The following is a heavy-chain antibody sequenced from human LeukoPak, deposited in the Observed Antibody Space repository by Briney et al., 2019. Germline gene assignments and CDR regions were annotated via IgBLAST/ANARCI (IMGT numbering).Heavy chain of an antibody. CDR2: IYYSGST. D-gene: IGHD6-19*01. CDR1: GGSISSYY. V-gene: IGHV4-59*01. CDR3: ARVPVAAAGIAVAGAYYYYGMDV. J-gene: IGHJ6*02. Sequence: SETLSLTCTVSGGSISSYYWSWIRQPPGKGLEWIGYIYYSGSTNYNPSLKSRVTISVDTSKNRCSLKLGSVTAADTAVYYCARVPVAAAGIAVAGAYYYYGMDVWGQGTTVTVSS.